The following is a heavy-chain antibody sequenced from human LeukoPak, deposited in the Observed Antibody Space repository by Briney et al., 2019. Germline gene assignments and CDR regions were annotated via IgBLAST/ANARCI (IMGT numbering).Heavy chain of an antibody. CDR2: IIPIFGTA. CDR1: GGTFSSYA. Sequence: SVKVSCKASGGTFSSYAISWVRQAPGQGLEWMGGIIPIFGTANYAQKFQGRVTITADESTSTAYMELSSLRSEDTAVYYCARTDLRGVTARDYWGQGTLVSVSS. CDR3: ARTDLRGVTARDY. D-gene: IGHD3-10*01. V-gene: IGHV1-69*01. J-gene: IGHJ4*02.